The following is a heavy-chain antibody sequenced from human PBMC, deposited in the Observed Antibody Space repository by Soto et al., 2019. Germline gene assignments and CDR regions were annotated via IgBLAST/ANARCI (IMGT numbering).Heavy chain of an antibody. Sequence: GGSLILSCAASGFTFSTYGMHWVRQAPGKGLEWVAVISYDGVNKYYADSVKGRFTISRDNSKNTLYLQMNSLRAEDTAVYYCAKSVYNWNDGFFDYWGQGTLVTVSS. CDR3: AKSVYNWNDGFFDY. CDR1: GFTFSTYG. J-gene: IGHJ4*02. CDR2: ISYDGVNK. D-gene: IGHD1-1*01. V-gene: IGHV3-30*18.